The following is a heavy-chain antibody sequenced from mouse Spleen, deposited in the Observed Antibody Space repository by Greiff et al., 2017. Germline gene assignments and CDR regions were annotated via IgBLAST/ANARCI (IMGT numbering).Heavy chain of an antibody. J-gene: IGHJ3*01. CDR3: ARSNYDYVWFAY. V-gene: IGHV1-26*01. D-gene: IGHD2-4*01. CDR1: GYTFTDYY. CDR2: INPNNGGT. Sequence: EVQLQQSGPELVKPGASVKISCKASGYTFTDYYMNWVKQSHGKSLEWIGDINPNNGGTSYNQKFKGKATLTVDKSSSTAYMELRSLTSEDSAVYYCARSNYDYVWFAYWGQGTLVTVSA.